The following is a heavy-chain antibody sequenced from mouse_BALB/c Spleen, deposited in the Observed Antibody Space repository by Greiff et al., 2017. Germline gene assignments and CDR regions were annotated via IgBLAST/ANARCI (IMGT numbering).Heavy chain of an antibody. CDR3: ARWPSYDYDGGYFDY. D-gene: IGHD2-4*01. CDR1: GFTFSSFG. Sequence: EVMLVESGGGLVQPGGSRKLSCAASGFTFSSFGMHWVRQAPEKGLEWVAYISSGSSTIYYADTVKGRFTISRDNPKNTLFLQMTSLSSEDTAMYYCARWPSYDYDGGYFDYWGQGTTLTVSS. CDR2: ISSGSSTI. V-gene: IGHV5-17*02. J-gene: IGHJ2*01.